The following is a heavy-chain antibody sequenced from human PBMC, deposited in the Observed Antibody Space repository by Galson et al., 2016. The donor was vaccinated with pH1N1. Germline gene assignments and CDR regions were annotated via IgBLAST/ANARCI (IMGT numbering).Heavy chain of an antibody. CDR3: STDRDYGDYMGGMDV. V-gene: IGHV3-15*01. J-gene: IGHJ6*02. CDR2: IKSKTDGGTT. CDR1: GFTFSNAW. Sequence: SLRLSCAASGFTFSNAWMSWVRQAPGKGLEWVGRIKSKTDGGTTDYAAPMKGRFTISRDDSKNTLYLQMNSLKTEDTAVYYCSTDRDYGDYMGGMDVWGQGTTVTVSS. D-gene: IGHD4-17*01.